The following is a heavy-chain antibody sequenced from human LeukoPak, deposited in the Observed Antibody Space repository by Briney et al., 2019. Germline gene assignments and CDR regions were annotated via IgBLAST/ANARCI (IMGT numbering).Heavy chain of an antibody. CDR2: MNPNSGNT. D-gene: IGHD6-13*01. J-gene: IGHJ5*02. CDR3: ARKGAAAGKGFDP. CDR1: GYTFTSYD. V-gene: IGHV1-8*01. Sequence: ASVEVSCKASGYTFTSYDINWVRQATGQGFEWMGWMNPNSGNTGYAQKFQGRVTMTRNTSISTAYMELSSLRSEDTAVYYCARKGAAAGKGFDPWGQGTLVTVSS.